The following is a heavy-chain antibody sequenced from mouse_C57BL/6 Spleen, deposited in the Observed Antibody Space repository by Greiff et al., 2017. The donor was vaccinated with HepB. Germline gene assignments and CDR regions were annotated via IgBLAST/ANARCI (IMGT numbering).Heavy chain of an antibody. CDR1: GFTFSSYG. D-gene: IGHD2-3*01. J-gene: IGHJ4*01. CDR2: ISSGGSYT. Sequence: EVKVVESGGDLVKPGGSLKLSCAASGFTFSSYGMSWVRQTPDKRLEWVATISSGGSYTYYPDSVKGRFTISRDNAKNTLYLQMSSLKSEDTAMYYCARQDGSSDYWGQGTSVTVSS. CDR3: ARQDGSSDY. V-gene: IGHV5-6*01.